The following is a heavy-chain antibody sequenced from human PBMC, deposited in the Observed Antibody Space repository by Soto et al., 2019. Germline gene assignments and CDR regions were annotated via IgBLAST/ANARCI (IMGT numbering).Heavy chain of an antibody. J-gene: IGHJ5*02. CDR3: ARVIAAAGTNWFDP. CDR1: GGTFSSYA. Sequence: SVKVSCKASGGTFSSYAISWVRQAPGQGLEWMGGIIPIFGTANYAQKFQGRVTITADESTSTAYMELSSLRSEDTAVYYCARVIAAAGTNWFDPWGQGTLVTVSS. D-gene: IGHD6-13*01. CDR2: IIPIFGTA. V-gene: IGHV1-69*13.